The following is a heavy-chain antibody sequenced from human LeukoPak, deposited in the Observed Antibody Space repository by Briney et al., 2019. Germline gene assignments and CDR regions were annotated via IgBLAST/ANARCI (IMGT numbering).Heavy chain of an antibody. CDR2: INPSGGST. D-gene: IGHD2-2*01. CDR1: GYTFTSYY. J-gene: IGHJ6*04. CDR3: ARDSSAYCSSTSCYYYYGMDV. Sequence: GASVKVSCKASGYTFTSYYMHWVRQAPGQGLEWMEIINPSGGSTSYAQKFQGRVTMTRDTSTSTVYMELSSLRSEDTAVYYCARDSSAYCSSTSCYYYYGMDVWGKGTTVTVSS. V-gene: IGHV1-46*01.